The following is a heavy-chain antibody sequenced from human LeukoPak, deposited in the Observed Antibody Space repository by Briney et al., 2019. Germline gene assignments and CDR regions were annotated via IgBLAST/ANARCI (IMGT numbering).Heavy chain of an antibody. D-gene: IGHD2-8*02. V-gene: IGHV1-69*02. J-gene: IGHJ5*02. CDR1: GADFNTHI. CDR2: IIPMRNLA. Sequence: ASVEVSCKASGADFNTHIINWVRQAPGQGLEWMGRIIPMRNLANYAHKFQGRVIITADKSRRTAYMELSSLTSDDTAVYYCARGKYCSGGECCSVRTSYDGFDPWGQGTVVSVSS. CDR3: ARGKYCSGGECCSVRTSYDGFDP.